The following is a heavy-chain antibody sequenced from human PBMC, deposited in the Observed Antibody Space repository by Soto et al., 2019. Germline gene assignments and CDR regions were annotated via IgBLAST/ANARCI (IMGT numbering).Heavy chain of an antibody. CDR1: GGSISSGGYY. J-gene: IGHJ5*02. CDR2: IYYSGST. CDR3: ARRSSGYVANWFDP. D-gene: IGHD6-6*01. Sequence: SETLSLTCTVSGGSISSGGYYWSWIRQHPGKGLEWIGYIYYSGSTYYNPSLKSRVTISVDTSKNQFSLKLSSVTAADTAVYYCARRSSGYVANWFDPWGEGTLVTVSS. V-gene: IGHV4-31*03.